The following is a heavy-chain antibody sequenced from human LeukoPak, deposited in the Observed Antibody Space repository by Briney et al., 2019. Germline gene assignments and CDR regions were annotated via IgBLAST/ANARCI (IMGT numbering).Heavy chain of an antibody. CDR1: GDFISSGNYY. CDR3: ARNGGGKWNFIGD. D-gene: IGHD1-7*01. J-gene: IGHJ4*02. Sequence: SETLSLTCTVSGDFISSGNYYWNCIRQPARKGLEWIGRIHTSGSTNYNPPLKSRATISVDTAKNQFSLKLSSVTAADTAVYYCARNGGGKWNFIGDWGQGTLVIVSS. V-gene: IGHV4-61*02. CDR2: IHTSGST.